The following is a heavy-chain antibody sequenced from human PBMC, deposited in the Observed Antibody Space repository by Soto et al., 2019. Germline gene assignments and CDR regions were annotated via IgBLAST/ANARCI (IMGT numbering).Heavy chain of an antibody. CDR1: GDSFTSYC. J-gene: IGHJ6*02. V-gene: IGHV5-51*01. CDR3: ARVYSNYECCGMDV. Sequence: GESLKISYRGAGDSFTSYCSGWVRQMPGKGLEWMGTIYPGDSDTRYSPSFQGQVTISADKSISTAYLQWSSLKASDTAMYYCARVYSNYECCGMDVWGQGTTVTVSS. CDR2: IYPGDSDT. D-gene: IGHD4-4*01.